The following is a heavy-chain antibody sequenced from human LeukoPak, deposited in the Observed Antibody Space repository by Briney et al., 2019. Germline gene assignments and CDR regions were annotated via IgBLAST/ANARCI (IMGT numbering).Heavy chain of an antibody. V-gene: IGHV3-9*01. CDR2: ISWNSGSI. CDR1: GFTFDDYA. J-gene: IGHJ6*02. D-gene: IGHD4-17*01. CDR3: AKDRGGGYGESNGMDV. Sequence: GGSLRLSCAASGFTFDDYAMHWVRQAPGKGLEWVSVISWNSGSIGYADSVKGRFTISRDNAKNSLYLQMNSLRAEDTALYYCAKDRGGGYGESNGMDVWGQGTTVTVSS.